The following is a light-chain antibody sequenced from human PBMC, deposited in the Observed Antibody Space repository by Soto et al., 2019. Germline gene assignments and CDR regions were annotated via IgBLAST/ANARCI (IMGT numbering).Light chain of an antibody. J-gene: IGLJ7*01. V-gene: IGLV2-8*01. CDR2: EVT. CDR3: SSYTNINTRACV. CDR1: SSDVGGYNY. Sequence: QSALTQPPSASGSPGQSVTISCTGTSSDVGGYNYVSWYQQHPGKAPKLMIYEVTKRPSGVPDRFSGSKSGNTASLTVSGLLAEDEADYYCSSYTNINTRACVFGTGTQLTVL.